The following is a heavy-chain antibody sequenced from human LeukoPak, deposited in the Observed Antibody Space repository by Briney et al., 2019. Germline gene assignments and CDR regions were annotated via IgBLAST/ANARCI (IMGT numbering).Heavy chain of an antibody. D-gene: IGHD2-15*01. CDR3: AKDQDIVVVVAATSYYYYYMDV. CDR2: IRYDGSNK. CDR1: GFTFSSYG. Sequence: GGSLRLSCAASGFTFSSYGMHWVRQAPGKGLEWVAFIRYDGSNKYYADSVKGRFTISRDNSKNTLYLQMNSLRAEDTAVYYCAKDQDIVVVVAATSYYYYYMDVWGKGTTVTISS. J-gene: IGHJ6*03. V-gene: IGHV3-30*02.